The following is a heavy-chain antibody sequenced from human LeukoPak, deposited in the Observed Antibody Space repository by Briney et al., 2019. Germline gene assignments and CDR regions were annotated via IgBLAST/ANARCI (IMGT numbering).Heavy chain of an antibody. CDR1: GGSFSGYY. D-gene: IGHD3-10*01. CDR3: ARGMDTMIRGVRGYYYYIDV. CDR2: INHSGST. V-gene: IGHV4-34*01. J-gene: IGHJ6*03. Sequence: PSETLSLTCAVYGGSFSGYYWSWIRQPPGKGLEWIGEINHSGSTNYNPSLKSRVTISVDTSKNQFSLKLTSVTAADTAVYYCARGMDTMIRGVRGYYYYIDVWDKGTTITVSS.